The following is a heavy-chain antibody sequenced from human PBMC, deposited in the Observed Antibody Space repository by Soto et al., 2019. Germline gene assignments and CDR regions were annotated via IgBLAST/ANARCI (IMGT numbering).Heavy chain of an antibody. CDR2: ITTSSTYG. V-gene: IGHV3-21*01. J-gene: IGHJ4*02. Sequence: GGSLRLSCAASRFAFSIYSTNWIRHVPRKGLEWVSDITTSSTYGVCSDSVKSRFIISRDDAKNALYLQVNGLPVEDTAVYYGARDLGLAVATLTLDYWGRGTLVTVSS. CDR3: ARDLGLAVATLTLDY. D-gene: IGHD6-19*01. CDR1: RFAFSIYS.